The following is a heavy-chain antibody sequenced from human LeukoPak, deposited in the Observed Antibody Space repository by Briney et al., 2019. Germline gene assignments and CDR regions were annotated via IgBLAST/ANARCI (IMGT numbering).Heavy chain of an antibody. CDR3: AKSHGAGRYYPLEY. J-gene: IGHJ4*02. CDR1: GFNFDDYT. Sequence: GGSLRLSCAASGFNFDDYTMHWVRQPPGKGLEWVSGISWNSDFIVYGDSVKGRFTTSRDNAKNSLYLQMNSLRAEDTALYYCAKSHGAGRYYPLEYWGQGTLLTVSS. D-gene: IGHD3-10*01. CDR2: ISWNSDFI. V-gene: IGHV3-9*01.